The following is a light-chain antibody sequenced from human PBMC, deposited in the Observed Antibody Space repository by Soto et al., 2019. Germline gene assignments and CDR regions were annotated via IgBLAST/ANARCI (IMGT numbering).Light chain of an antibody. Sequence: EIVLTQSPATLSLSPGERATLSCRASQSVSSQLAWYQHKPGQAPRLLIYAASNRATGIPDRFSGSGSGTDFTLTISSLEPEDFAVYYYAQRIWPWTVGQGTKVDIK. CDR1: QSVSSQ. CDR2: AAS. V-gene: IGKV3-11*01. J-gene: IGKJ1*01. CDR3: AQRIWPWT.